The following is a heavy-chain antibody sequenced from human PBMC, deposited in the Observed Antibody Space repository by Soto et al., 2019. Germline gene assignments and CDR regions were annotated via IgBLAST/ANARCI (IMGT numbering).Heavy chain of an antibody. D-gene: IGHD2-15*01. CDR2: ISGSGGST. J-gene: IGHJ6*03. V-gene: IGHV3-23*01. CDR3: AKSPRDCSGGSCYSRYYYMAV. Sequence: EVQLLESGGGLVQPGGSLRLSCAASGFTFSSYAMSWVRQAPGKGLEWVSAISGSGGSTYYADSVKGRLTISRDNAKNTLYLQMNSLRGEDTAVYYCAKSPRDCSGGSCYSRYYYMAVWGKGTTVTVCS. CDR1: GFTFSSYA.